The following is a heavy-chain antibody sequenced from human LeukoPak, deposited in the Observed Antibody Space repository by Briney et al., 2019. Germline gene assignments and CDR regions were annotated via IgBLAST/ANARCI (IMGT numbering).Heavy chain of an antibody. CDR3: ARQARLQLWLYDY. Sequence: GASVKVSCKASGGTFSSYAISWVRQAPGQGLEWMGRIVPILGIANYAQKFQGRVTITADKSTSTAYMELSSLRSEDTAVYYCARQARLQLWLYDYWGQGTLVTVSS. V-gene: IGHV1-69*04. CDR1: GGTFSSYA. J-gene: IGHJ4*02. CDR2: IVPILGIA. D-gene: IGHD5-18*01.